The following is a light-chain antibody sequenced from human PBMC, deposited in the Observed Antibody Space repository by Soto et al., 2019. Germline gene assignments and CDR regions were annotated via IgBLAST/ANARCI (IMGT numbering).Light chain of an antibody. J-gene: IGKJ1*01. V-gene: IGKV3-20*01. CDR3: QQYGSSPT. CDR2: GAS. Sequence: EIVLTQSPGTLSLSPGERATLSCRASQSVSSSYLAWYQQKPGQAPRRLIYGASSRATGIQERFSGSGSGTDFTLTISRLEPEDFAVYYCQQYGSSPTFGQGTKVEIK. CDR1: QSVSSSY.